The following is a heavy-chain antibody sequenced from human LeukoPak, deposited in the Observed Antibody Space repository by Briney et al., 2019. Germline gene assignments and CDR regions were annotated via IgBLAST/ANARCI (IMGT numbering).Heavy chain of an antibody. D-gene: IGHD6-13*01. V-gene: IGHV1-8*01. CDR2: MNPVSGDA. J-gene: IGHJ6*03. Sequence: ASVKVSCKASGYTFSNFDINWVRQAPGQGLEWMGWMNPVSGDAGSAQKFQGRVTLTRNTSISTAYMELSSLTSDDTAVYYCARLGSSSWYMDVWGKGTTVTVSS. CDR1: GYTFSNFD. CDR3: ARLGSSSWYMDV.